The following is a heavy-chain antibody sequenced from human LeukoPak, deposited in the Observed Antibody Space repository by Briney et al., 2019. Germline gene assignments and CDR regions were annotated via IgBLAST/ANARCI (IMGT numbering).Heavy chain of an antibody. V-gene: IGHV4-59*01. J-gene: IGHJ2*01. CDR1: GGSISSYY. D-gene: IGHD6-13*01. CDR2: IYYSGST. CDR3: ARDVSSSWYGAWYFDL. Sequence: PSETLSLTCTVSGGSISSYYWSWIRQPPGKGLEWIGYIYYSGSTNYNPSLKGRVTISVDTSKNQFSLKLSSVTAADTAVYYCARDVSSSWYGAWYFDLWGRGTLVTVSS.